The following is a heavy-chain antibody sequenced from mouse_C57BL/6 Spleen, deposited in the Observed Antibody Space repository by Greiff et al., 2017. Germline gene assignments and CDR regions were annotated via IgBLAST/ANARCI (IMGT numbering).Heavy chain of an antibody. V-gene: IGHV2-2*01. Sequence: QVQLKQSGPGLVQPSQSLSITCTVSGFSLTSYGVHWVRQSPGKGLEWLGVIWSGGSTDYNAAFISRLSISKDNSKSQVFFKMNSLQADDTAIYYCARETAQATEFAYWGQGTLVTVSA. CDR3: ARETAQATEFAY. J-gene: IGHJ3*01. CDR2: IWSGGST. D-gene: IGHD3-2*02. CDR1: GFSLTSYG.